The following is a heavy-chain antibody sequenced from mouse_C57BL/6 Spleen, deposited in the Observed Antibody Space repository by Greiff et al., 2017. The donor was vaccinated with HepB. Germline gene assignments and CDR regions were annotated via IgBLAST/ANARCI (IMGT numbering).Heavy chain of an antibody. CDR1: GYTFTDYN. D-gene: IGHD4-1*01. CDR2: INPNNGGT. Sequence: DVKLQESGPELVKPGASVKMSCKASGYTFTDYNMHWVKQSHGKSLEWIGYINPNNGGTSYNQKFKGKATLTVNKSSSTAYMELRSLTSEDSAVYYCAREELGPYAMDYWGQGTSVTVSS. CDR3: AREELGPYAMDY. V-gene: IGHV1-22*01. J-gene: IGHJ4*01.